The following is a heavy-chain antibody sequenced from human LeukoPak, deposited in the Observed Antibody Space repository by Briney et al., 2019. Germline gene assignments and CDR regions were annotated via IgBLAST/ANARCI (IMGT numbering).Heavy chain of an antibody. CDR3: ARAYDSKPRDAFDI. J-gene: IGHJ3*02. CDR1: GFTFSSYS. D-gene: IGHD3-22*01. Sequence: GGSLRLSCAASGFTFSSYSMNWVRQAPGKGLEWVSYISSSSSTIYYADSVKGRFTISRDNAKNSLYLQMNSLRAEDTAVYYCARAYDSKPRDAFDIRGQGTMVTVSS. CDR2: ISSSSSTI. V-gene: IGHV3-48*04.